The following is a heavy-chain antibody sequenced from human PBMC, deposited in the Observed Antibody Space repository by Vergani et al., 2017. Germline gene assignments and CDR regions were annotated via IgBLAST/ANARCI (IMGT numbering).Heavy chain of an antibody. CDR2: IIPIFGTA. J-gene: IGHJ6*02. CDR1: GGTFSSYA. D-gene: IGHD3-3*01. CDR3: ASRDITIFGVVIIRGYYYYGMDV. V-gene: IGHV1-69*01. Sequence: QVQLVQSWAEVKKPGSSVKVSCKASGGTFSSYAISWVRQAPGQGLEWMGGIIPIFGTANYAQKFQGRVTITADESTSTAYMELSSLRSEDTAVYYCASRDITIFGVVIIRGYYYYGMDVWGQGTTVTVSS.